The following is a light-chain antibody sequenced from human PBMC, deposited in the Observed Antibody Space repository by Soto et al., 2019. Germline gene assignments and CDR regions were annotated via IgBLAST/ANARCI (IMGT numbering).Light chain of an antibody. V-gene: IGLV2-8*01. J-gene: IGLJ1*01. Sequence: QSALTQPPSASGSPGQSVTISCTGTSSDVGGYDYVSWYQQHPGKAPKLMIYEVTIRPSGVSDRFSGSKSGNTASLTVSGLQAEDEADYYCSSYTGGNPSDVFGTGTKLTVI. CDR3: SSYTGGNPSDV. CDR2: EVT. CDR1: SSDVGGYDY.